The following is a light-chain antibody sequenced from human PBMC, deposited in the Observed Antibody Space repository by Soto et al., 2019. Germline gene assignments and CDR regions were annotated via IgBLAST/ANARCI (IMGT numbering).Light chain of an antibody. V-gene: IGLV2-14*01. J-gene: IGLJ1*01. CDR3: NSYRTVSTYV. CDR2: DVG. CDR1: SSDIGGYNF. Sequence: QSALTQPASVSGSPGQSITIACTGTSSDIGGYNFVSWYQQHPGKAPKLLIYDVGNRPSGVSNRFSGSKSGNTASPTISGLQXEXEAYYYCNSYRTVSTYVFGTGTKLTV.